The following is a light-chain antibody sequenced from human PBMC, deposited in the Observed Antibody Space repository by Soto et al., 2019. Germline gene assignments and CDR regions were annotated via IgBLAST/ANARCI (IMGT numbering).Light chain of an antibody. Sequence: QSVLTQPPSVSGAPGQRVTISCTGSSSNIGAGYDVHWYQQLPGTAPELLIFGTTNRPSGVPDRFSGSKSGTSVSLAITGLQAEDEADYYCQSFDSSLSRLVFGGGTKVTVL. CDR3: QSFDSSLSRLV. V-gene: IGLV1-40*01. J-gene: IGLJ2*01. CDR1: SSNIGAGYD. CDR2: GTT.